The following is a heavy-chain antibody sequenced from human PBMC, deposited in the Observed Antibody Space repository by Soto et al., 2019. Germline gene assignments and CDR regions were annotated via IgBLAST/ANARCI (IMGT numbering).Heavy chain of an antibody. V-gene: IGHV3-48*01. D-gene: IGHD2-21*02. CDR3: ARDQRYGDPHHYYWVDV. CDR2: ISSTSFSI. Sequence: EVQLVASGGGLIQPGGSLRLSCAASGFSFSSHSMNWVRQAPGKGLEWVSYISSTSFSIYYADSVKGRFTISRDNAKNSLYLQMNSLRAEDTAVYYCARDQRYGDPHHYYWVDVRGKETRVTISS. J-gene: IGHJ6*04. CDR1: GFSFSSHS.